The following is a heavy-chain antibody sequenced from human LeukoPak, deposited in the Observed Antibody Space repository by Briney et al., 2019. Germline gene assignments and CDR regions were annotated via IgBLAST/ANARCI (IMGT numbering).Heavy chain of an antibody. CDR3: ASRGSGSPDTPADY. CDR2: VSAYNGNT. V-gene: IGHV1-18*01. CDR1: GYTFTSYG. J-gene: IGHJ4*02. D-gene: IGHD3-10*01. Sequence: ASVKVSCKASGYTFTSYGISWVRQAPGQGLEWMGWVSAYNGNTNYAQKFQGRVTITADESTSTAYMELSSLRSEDTAVYYCASRGSGSPDTPADYWGQGTLVTVSS.